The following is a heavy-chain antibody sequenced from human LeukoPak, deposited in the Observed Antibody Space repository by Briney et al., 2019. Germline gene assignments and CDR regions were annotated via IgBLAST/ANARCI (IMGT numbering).Heavy chain of an antibody. CDR2: ISAYNGNT. Sequence: ASVKVSCKASGYTFTSYGTSWVRQAPGQGLEWMGWISAYNGNTNYAQKLQGRVTMTTDTSTSTAYMELRSLRSDDTAVYYCARGSVLRFLEWLPGLDYWGQGTLVTVSS. D-gene: IGHD3-3*01. J-gene: IGHJ4*02. CDR3: ARGSVLRFLEWLPGLDY. V-gene: IGHV1-18*01. CDR1: GYTFTSYG.